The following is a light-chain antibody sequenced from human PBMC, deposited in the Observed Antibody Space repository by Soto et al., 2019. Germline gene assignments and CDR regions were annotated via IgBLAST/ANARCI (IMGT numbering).Light chain of an antibody. V-gene: IGKV1-5*01. Sequence: DIQMTQSPSTLAASVGDRVTLTCRASESISNWLAWYQQKPGKAPKLLIFDASSLESGVPSRFRGSGSETDFTLTISSLQPDDFATYYCQHYSTYSLTFGGGTKVEIK. CDR3: QHYSTYSLT. J-gene: IGKJ4*01. CDR1: ESISNW. CDR2: DAS.